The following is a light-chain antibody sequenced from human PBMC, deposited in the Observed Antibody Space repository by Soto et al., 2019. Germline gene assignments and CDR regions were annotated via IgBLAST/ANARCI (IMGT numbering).Light chain of an antibody. CDR2: GAS. J-gene: IGKJ2*01. V-gene: IGKV3-20*01. CDR3: QQYGNSPPNT. CDR1: QSVSSSY. Sequence: EIVLTQSPGTLSLSPGERATLSCRASQSVSSSYLAWYQQKPGQAPRVLIYGASSRATCIPDRFSGSGSGTEFTLTISRLEPEDFAVYFCQQYGNSPPNTFGQGTKVEIK.